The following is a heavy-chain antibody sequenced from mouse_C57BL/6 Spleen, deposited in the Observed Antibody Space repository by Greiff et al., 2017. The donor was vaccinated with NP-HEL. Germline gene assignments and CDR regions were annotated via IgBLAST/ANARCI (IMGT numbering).Heavy chain of an antibody. Sequence: VKLMESGPELVKPGASVKLSCKASGYTFTSYDINWVKQRPGQGLEWIGWIYPRDGSTKYNEKFKGKATLTVDTSSSTAYMELHSLTSEDSAVYFCARERGPMVTEKNFDYWGQGTTLTVSS. CDR3: ARERGPMVTEKNFDY. J-gene: IGHJ2*01. CDR1: GYTFTSYD. CDR2: IYPRDGST. V-gene: IGHV1-85*01. D-gene: IGHD2-2*01.